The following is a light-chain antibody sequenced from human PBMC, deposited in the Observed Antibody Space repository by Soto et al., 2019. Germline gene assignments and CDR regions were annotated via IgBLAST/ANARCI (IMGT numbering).Light chain of an antibody. CDR1: NNDVGGFNF. J-gene: IGLJ2*01. CDR3: SSYTSRSTVI. Sequence: QSALTQPASVSGSPGQSITISCTGTNNDVGGFNFVSWYQQHPGKVPKLLIYDVDDQPSGVSNRFSGSRSGNTASLTISGLQAEDEADYYCSSYTSRSTVIFGGGTKVTVL. CDR2: DVD. V-gene: IGLV2-14*03.